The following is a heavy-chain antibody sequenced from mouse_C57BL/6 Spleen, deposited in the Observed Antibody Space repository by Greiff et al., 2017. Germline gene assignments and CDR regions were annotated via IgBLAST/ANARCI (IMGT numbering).Heavy chain of an antibody. CDR1: GYTFTDYY. V-gene: IGHV1-26*01. Sequence: EVQLQQSGPELVKPGASVKISCKASGYTFTDYYMNWVKQSHGKSLEWIGDINPNNGGTSYNQKFKGKATLTVDKSSSTAYMELRSLTSEDSAVYYCAINWDRGGWCAHWGQGTLGTVSA. D-gene: IGHD4-1*02. CDR3: AINWDRGGWCAH. J-gene: IGHJ3*01. CDR2: INPNNGGT.